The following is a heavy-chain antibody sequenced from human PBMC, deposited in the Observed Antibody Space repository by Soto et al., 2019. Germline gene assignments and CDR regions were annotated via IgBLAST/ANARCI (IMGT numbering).Heavy chain of an antibody. J-gene: IGHJ4*02. D-gene: IGHD6-6*01. Sequence: QVQLQESGPGLVKPSQTLSLTCTVSGGSISSGGYYWSWIRQHPGKGLEWIGYIYYSGSTYYNPCLRSRVTISVDTSKNQFSLKLSSVTAADTAVYYCASDEYSSSSVGFNYWGQGTLVTVSS. V-gene: IGHV4-31*03. CDR3: ASDEYSSSSVGFNY. CDR2: IYYSGST. CDR1: GGSISSGGYY.